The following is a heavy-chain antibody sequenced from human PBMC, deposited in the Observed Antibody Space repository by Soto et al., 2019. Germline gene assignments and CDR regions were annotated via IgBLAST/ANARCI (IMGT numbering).Heavy chain of an antibody. CDR1: GFTFSNYG. D-gene: IGHD3-10*01. V-gene: IGHV3-33*01. CDR3: ARDDEYSGNGMDV. Sequence: QVQLVESGGGVVQPGRSLTLSCAASGFTFSNYGMQWVRQAPGKGLEWVAVILNDGSNRYHADSVKDRFTISRDNSKNTLYLQMNSLRAEATAVYYCARDDEYSGNGMDVWGQGTTVTVS. CDR2: ILNDGSNR. J-gene: IGHJ6*02.